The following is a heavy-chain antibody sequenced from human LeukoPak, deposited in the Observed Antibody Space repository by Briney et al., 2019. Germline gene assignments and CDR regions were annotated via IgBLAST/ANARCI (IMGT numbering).Heavy chain of an antibody. CDR1: GGSITSSSFY. CDR2: IYHSGST. Sequence: KTSETLSLTCSVSGGSITSSSFYWGWIRQPPGKGLEWIGSIYHSGSTYYNPSLKSRVTISVDTSKNQFSLKLSSVTAADTAVYYCARHGIRSSWYTMDVWGKGTTVTVSS. V-gene: IGHV4-39*01. CDR3: ARHGIRSSWYTMDV. D-gene: IGHD6-13*01. J-gene: IGHJ6*03.